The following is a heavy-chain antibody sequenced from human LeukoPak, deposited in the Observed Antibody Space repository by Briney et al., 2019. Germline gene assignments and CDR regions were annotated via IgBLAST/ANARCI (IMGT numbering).Heavy chain of an antibody. CDR3: ARAVGPYDY. D-gene: IGHD3-10*01. CDR1: GFTFSDYY. J-gene: IGHJ4*02. Sequence: PGGSLRLSCAASGFTFSDYYMSWIRQAPGKGLEWVAVIWYDGSIKYYADSVKGRFTISRDNSKNTLFLQMNSLGAEDTAVYYCARAVGPYDYWGQGTLVTVSS. V-gene: IGHV3-33*08. CDR2: IWYDGSIK.